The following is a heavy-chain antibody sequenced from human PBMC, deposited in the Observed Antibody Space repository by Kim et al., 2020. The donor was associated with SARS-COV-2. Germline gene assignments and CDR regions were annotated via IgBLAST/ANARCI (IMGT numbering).Heavy chain of an antibody. V-gene: IGHV3-33*06. CDR3: AKGDYYGSGSYYYGMDV. D-gene: IGHD3-10*01. Sequence: VKGRITSSRDNSNNTLYLQMNSLRAEDTAVYYCAKGDYYGSGSYYYGMDVWGQGTTVTVSS. J-gene: IGHJ6*02.